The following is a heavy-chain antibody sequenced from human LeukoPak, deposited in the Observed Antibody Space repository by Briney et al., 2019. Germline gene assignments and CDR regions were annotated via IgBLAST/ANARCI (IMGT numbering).Heavy chain of an antibody. CDR1: GGSISSSSYY. Sequence: SETLSLTCTVSGGSISSSSYYWGWIRQPPGKGLEWIGSIYYSGSTYYNPSLKSRVTISVDTSKNQFSLKLSSVTAADTAVYYCARLARIVVANYYYYMDVWGKGTTVTISS. V-gene: IGHV4-39*01. CDR3: ARLARIVVANYYYYMDV. CDR2: IYYSGST. D-gene: IGHD3-22*01. J-gene: IGHJ6*03.